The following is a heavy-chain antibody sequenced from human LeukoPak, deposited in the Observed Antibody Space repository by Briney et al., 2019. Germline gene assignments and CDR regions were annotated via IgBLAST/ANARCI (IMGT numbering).Heavy chain of an antibody. CDR1: GGSISSGDYY. V-gene: IGHV4-30-4*01. CDR2: IYYSGST. Sequence: SETLSLTCTVSGGSISSGDYYWSWIRQPPGKGLEWIGYIYYSGSTYYNPSLKSRVTISVDTSKNQFSLKLSSVTAADTAVYYCARDTPTWGCFDYWGQGTLVTVSS. D-gene: IGHD7-27*01. CDR3: ARDTPTWGCFDY. J-gene: IGHJ4*02.